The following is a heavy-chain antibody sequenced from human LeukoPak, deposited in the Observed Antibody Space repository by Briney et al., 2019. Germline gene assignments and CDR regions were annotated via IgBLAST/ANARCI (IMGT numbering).Heavy chain of an antibody. J-gene: IGHJ4*02. Sequence: PGGSLRLSCAASGFSFTNYVMNWVRQSPGKGLEWVSSLGDNDGRTFYADSAKGRFTISRDNSKNTVHLQMNSLRAEDTAVYYCAKDVRGVIMSGGYYFDYWGQGTLVTVSS. CDR1: GFSFTNYV. D-gene: IGHD3-10*01. CDR3: AKDVRGVIMSGGYYFDY. V-gene: IGHV3-23*01. CDR2: LGDNDGRT.